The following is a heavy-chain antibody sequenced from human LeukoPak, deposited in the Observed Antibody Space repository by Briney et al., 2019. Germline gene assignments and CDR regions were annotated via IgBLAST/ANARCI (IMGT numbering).Heavy chain of an antibody. CDR3: TRESGAFSPFGF. J-gene: IGHJ4*02. CDR2: VHLNGAT. Sequence: SETLSLTCAVSGGSILSTNWWSWVRQPPGKGLEWIGEVHLNGATNYNPSVEGRVTMSIDKSKNHSSLEVISVIAADTAMYYCTRESGAFSPFGFWGQGTLVTVSS. D-gene: IGHD1-26*01. CDR1: GGSILSTNW. V-gene: IGHV4-4*02.